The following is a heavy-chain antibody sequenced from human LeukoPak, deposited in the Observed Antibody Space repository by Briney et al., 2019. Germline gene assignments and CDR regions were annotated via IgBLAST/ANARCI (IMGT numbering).Heavy chain of an antibody. J-gene: IGHJ4*02. D-gene: IGHD5-12*01. V-gene: IGHV1-18*01. CDR2: ISAYNGNT. CDR3: AFVSQMATSRNIDY. CDR1: GYTFTSYG. Sequence: ASVKVSCKASGYTFTSYGISWVRQAPGQGLEWMGWISAYNGNTNYAQKLQGRVTITTDTSTSTAYMELRSLRSDDTAVYYCAFVSQMATSRNIDYWGQGTLVTVSS.